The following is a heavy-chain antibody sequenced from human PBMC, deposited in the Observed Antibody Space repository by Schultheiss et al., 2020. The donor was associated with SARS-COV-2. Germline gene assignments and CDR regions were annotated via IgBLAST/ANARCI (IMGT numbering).Heavy chain of an antibody. Sequence: GGSLRLSCAASGFTVSSNYMSWVRQAPGKGLEWVGFIRSKAYGGTTEYAASVKGRFTISRDDSKSIAYLQMNSLKTEDTAVYYCTRDPAVAVPHYYGMDVWGQGTTVTVSS. J-gene: IGHJ6*02. CDR2: IRSKAYGGTT. CDR3: TRDPAVAVPHYYGMDV. CDR1: GFTVSSNY. D-gene: IGHD6-19*01. V-gene: IGHV3-49*04.